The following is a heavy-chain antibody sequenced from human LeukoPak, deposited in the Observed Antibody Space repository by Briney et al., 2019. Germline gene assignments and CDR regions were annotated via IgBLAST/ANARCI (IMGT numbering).Heavy chain of an antibody. D-gene: IGHD3-16*02. CDR3: LLQMTYGELSDPDF. V-gene: IGHV3-21*01. CDR2: SGTRSGTK. J-gene: IGHJ4*02. CDR1: GFTLSRLA. Sequence: PGGSLRLSCAASGFTLSRLAMHWVRQAPGEGLEWVSSSGTRSGTKYYADSVMGRFTISRDCAMNSVSLQINSLRAEDTAVYYCLLQMTYGELSDPDFRGQGTLVTVSS.